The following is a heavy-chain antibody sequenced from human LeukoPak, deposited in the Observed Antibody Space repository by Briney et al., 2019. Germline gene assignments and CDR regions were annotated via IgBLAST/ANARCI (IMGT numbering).Heavy chain of an antibody. Sequence: GTSVKVSCKASGFTFTSSAMQWVRQARGQRLEWIGWIVVGSGNTNYAQKFQERVTITRDMSTSTAYMELSSLRSEDTAVYYCARTKPPCTSCLLLDYWGQGTLVTVSS. J-gene: IGHJ4*02. CDR1: GFTFTSSA. V-gene: IGHV1-58*02. CDR2: IVVGSGNT. D-gene: IGHD2-2*01. CDR3: ARTKPPCTSCLLLDY.